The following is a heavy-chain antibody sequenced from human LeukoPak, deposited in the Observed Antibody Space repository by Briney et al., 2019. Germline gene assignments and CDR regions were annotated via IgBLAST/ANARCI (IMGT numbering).Heavy chain of an antibody. V-gene: IGHV3-30*02. CDR1: GFTFSHHG. Sequence: PGGSLRLSCAASGFTFSHHGMHWVRQAPGKGLEWVAFIRNDGSNNYYADSVKGRFTISRDNSKNTLYLQMNSLRAEDTAVYYCAKAGWNYYYYMDVWGKGTTVTISS. CDR2: IRNDGSNN. D-gene: IGHD3-3*01. CDR3: AKAGWNYYYYMDV. J-gene: IGHJ6*03.